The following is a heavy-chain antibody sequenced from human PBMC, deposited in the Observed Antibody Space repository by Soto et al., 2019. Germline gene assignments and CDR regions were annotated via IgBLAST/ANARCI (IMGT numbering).Heavy chain of an antibody. J-gene: IGHJ3*02. CDR3: ARVCGGYCAGAFDI. Sequence: QVQLLESGGVVVQPGRSLRLSCGASGFAFRAYGIHWVLQAPGTRLEWVATRSFDSSDKLYIDFMQGRLSISRDNSKNTAYLQMGSMRAEETAVYHCARVCGGYCAGAFDIWGQGTVVTVSS. CDR1: GFAFRAYG. CDR2: RSFDSSDK. D-gene: IGHD2-21*02. V-gene: IGHV3-33*05.